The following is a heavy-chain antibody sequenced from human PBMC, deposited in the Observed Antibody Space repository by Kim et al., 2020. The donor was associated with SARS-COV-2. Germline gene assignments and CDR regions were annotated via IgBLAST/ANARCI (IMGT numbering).Heavy chain of an antibody. CDR3: ARVSYTWAGYFDY. J-gene: IGHJ4*02. Sequence: YADSVKGRFTISRDNSKNTLYLQMNSLRAEDTAVYYCARVSYTWAGYFDYWGQGTLVTVSS. V-gene: IGHV3-33*01. D-gene: IGHD1-20*01.